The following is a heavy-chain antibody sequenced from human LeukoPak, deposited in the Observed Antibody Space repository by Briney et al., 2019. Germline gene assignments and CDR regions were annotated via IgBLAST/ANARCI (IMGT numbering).Heavy chain of an antibody. D-gene: IGHD5-24*01. V-gene: IGHV4-30-4*07. J-gene: IGHJ4*02. Sequence: KPSETLSLTCAVSGGSISSGGYSWSWIRQPPGKGLEWIGYIYYSGSTYYNPSLKSRVTISVDTSKNQFSLKLSSVTAADTAVYYCARGRDGYNFLNRGEYYYFDYWGQGTLVTVSS. CDR2: IYYSGST. CDR1: GGSISSGGYS. CDR3: ARGRDGYNFLNRGEYYYFDY.